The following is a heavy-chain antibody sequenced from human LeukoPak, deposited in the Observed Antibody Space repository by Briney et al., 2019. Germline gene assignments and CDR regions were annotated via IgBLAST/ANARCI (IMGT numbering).Heavy chain of an antibody. CDR3: ARDRGDGYGSINYYYYMDV. CDR2: ISGSGGST. Sequence: GGSLRLSCAASGFTFSSYARNWVRQAPGKGLEWVSAISGSGGSTYYADSVKGRFTISRDNAKNSLYLQMNSLRAEDTAVYYCARDRGDGYGSINYYYYMDVWGKGTTVTISS. V-gene: IGHV3-23*01. CDR1: GFTFSSYA. J-gene: IGHJ6*03. D-gene: IGHD5-24*01.